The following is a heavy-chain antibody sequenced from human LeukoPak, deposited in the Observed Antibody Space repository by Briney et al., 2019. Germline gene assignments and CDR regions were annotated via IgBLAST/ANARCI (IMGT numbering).Heavy chain of an antibody. Sequence: PGGSLRLSCAASGFSFSTSWMTWVRQTPGKGLEWVAVISNNGGYKHYTDSVKGRFTISRDDSKSTVYLQMSSLRAEDAALYYCTREPINGDCQFDYWGQGTLVTVSS. D-gene: IGHD2-21*02. CDR1: GFSFSTSW. CDR2: ISNNGGYK. CDR3: TREPINGDCQFDY. J-gene: IGHJ4*02. V-gene: IGHV3-33*08.